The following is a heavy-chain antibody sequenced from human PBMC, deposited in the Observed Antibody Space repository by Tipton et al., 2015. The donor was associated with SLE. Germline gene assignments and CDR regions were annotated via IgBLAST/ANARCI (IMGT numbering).Heavy chain of an antibody. D-gene: IGHD2-2*01. Sequence: QSGAEVKKPGASVKVSCKASGYTFTGYYLHWVRQAPGQGLEWMGWINPSSGGTNYAQKFQGRVTMTRDTSSSTASMELSRLRSDDTALYYCATSPPIIILPGGGLDPWGQGTLVTVSS. V-gene: IGHV1-2*02. J-gene: IGHJ5*02. CDR3: ATSPPIIILPGGGLDP. CDR1: GYTFTGYY. CDR2: INPSSGGT.